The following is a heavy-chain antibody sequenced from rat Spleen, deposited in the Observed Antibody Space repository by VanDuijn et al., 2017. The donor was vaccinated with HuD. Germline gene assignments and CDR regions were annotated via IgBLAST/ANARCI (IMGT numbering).Heavy chain of an antibody. CDR2: ITTGGDNT. V-gene: IGHV5S13*01. J-gene: IGHJ2*01. D-gene: IGHD1-9*01. CDR3: TRQDYGYNSYFDY. Sequence: EVKLVESGGGLVQPGRSLKLSCEASGFTFRNSGMAWVRQTPTKGLEWVASITTGGDNTYFRDSVKGRFTLSRDNAKNTQSLQMDSLRSEDTATYYCTRQDYGYNSYFDYWGQGVMVTVSS. CDR1: GFTFRNSG.